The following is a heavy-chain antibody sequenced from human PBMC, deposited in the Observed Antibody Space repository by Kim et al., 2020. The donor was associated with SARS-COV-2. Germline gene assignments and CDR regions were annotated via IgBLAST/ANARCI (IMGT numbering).Heavy chain of an antibody. J-gene: IGHJ3*02. D-gene: IGHD1-26*01. Sequence: YGDSVKGRFTISRDKSKNTLYLQMNSLRAEDTAVYYCARTQWELRAFDIWGQGTMVTVSS. V-gene: IGHV3-33*01. CDR3: ARTQWELRAFDI.